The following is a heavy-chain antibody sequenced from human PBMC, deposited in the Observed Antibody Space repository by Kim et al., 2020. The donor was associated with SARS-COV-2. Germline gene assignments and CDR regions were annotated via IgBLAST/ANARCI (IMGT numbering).Heavy chain of an antibody. CDR3: ARRGGSYCPFDY. Sequence: ASVKVSCKASGYTFTNYYMHWVRQAPGQGLEWMGIINPSGGSTSYAKKFQGRVTMTGDTSTSTVYMAPRSLRSEDMAVYYSARRGGSYCPFDYWGQGTLVTVSS. CDR2: INPSGGST. D-gene: IGHD1-26*01. J-gene: IGHJ4*02. V-gene: IGHV1-46*01. CDR1: GYTFTNYY.